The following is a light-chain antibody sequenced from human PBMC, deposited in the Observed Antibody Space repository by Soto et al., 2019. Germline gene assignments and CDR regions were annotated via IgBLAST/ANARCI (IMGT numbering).Light chain of an antibody. CDR2: DAS. V-gene: IGKV3D-20*01. CDR1: QCVSSSY. J-gene: IGKJ1*01. Sequence: VLTQSPATRSFTPGERATRACGASQCVSSSYLAWYQQKPGLTPRLLTYDASSRATRIPDRVSGSGAGTGVSLTGSRMETEDCGVYYCRQYGSSPRTFGLGTK. CDR3: RQYGSSPRT.